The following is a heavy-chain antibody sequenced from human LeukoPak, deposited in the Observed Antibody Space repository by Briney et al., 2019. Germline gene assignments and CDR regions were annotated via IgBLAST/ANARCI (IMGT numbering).Heavy chain of an antibody. V-gene: IGHV3-30-3*01. Sequence: GASLRLSCAASGFTFSSYAMHWVRQAPGKGLEWVAVISYDGSNKYYADSVKGRFTISRDNSKNTLYLQMNSLRAEDTAVYYCARDECGGDCPLDVWGQGTTVTVSS. J-gene: IGHJ6*02. CDR3: ARDECGGDCPLDV. D-gene: IGHD2-21*02. CDR2: ISYDGSNK. CDR1: GFTFSSYA.